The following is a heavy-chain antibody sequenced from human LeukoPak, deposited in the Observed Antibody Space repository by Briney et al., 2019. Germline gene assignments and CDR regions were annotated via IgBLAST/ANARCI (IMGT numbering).Heavy chain of an antibody. CDR3: AKARLPGIAVSGDH. D-gene: IGHD6-19*01. Sequence: SETLSLTCTVSGYSISSGYYWGWIRQPPGKGLEWIGSIYHSGSTYYNPSLKSRVTISVDTSKNQFSLKLSSVTAADTAVYYCAKARLPGIAVSGDHWGQGILIIVSS. CDR2: IYHSGST. V-gene: IGHV4-38-2*02. J-gene: IGHJ5*02. CDR1: GYSISSGYY.